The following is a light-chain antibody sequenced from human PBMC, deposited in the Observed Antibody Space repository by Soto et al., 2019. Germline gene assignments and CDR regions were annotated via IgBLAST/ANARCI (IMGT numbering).Light chain of an antibody. V-gene: IGKV3-20*01. CDR1: QSVSSSY. CDR2: GAS. Sequence: EIVLTQSPGTLSLSPGERATLSCRASQSVSSSYLAWYQQKPGQAPRLLIYGASSRATGIPDRFSGSGSGTDFTLTISRLEPEDSAVYYCTQYGSSPLTFGGGTKV. CDR3: TQYGSSPLT. J-gene: IGKJ4*01.